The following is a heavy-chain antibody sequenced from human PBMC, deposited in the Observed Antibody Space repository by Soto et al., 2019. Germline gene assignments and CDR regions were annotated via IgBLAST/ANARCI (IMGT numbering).Heavy chain of an antibody. CDR3: ARDKGVGSMWYYGMDV. Sequence: QVQLVQSGAEEKKPGSSVKVSCKASGGTFSSYAISWVRQAPGQGLEWMGGIIPIFGTANYAQKFQGRVTITADESTITAYMELSSLRSEDTAVYYCARDKGVGSMWYYGMDVWGQGTTVTVSS. CDR1: GGTFSSYA. D-gene: IGHD2-2*01. CDR2: IIPIFGTA. V-gene: IGHV1-69*12. J-gene: IGHJ6*02.